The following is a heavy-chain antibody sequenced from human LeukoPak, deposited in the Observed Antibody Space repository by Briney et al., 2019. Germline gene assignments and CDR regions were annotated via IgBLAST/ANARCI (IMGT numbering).Heavy chain of an antibody. J-gene: IGHJ3*02. CDR3: ARHQGGVVVAATPRSAFDI. CDR2: IYPGDSDT. CDR1: GYSFTSYW. V-gene: IGHV5-51*01. D-gene: IGHD2-15*01. Sequence: PGESLNLSCKGSGYSFTSYWIGWVRQMPGKGLEWMGIIYPGDSDTIYSPSFQGQVTISADKSISTAYLQWSSLKASDTAMYYCARHQGGVVVAATPRSAFDIWGQGTMVTVSS.